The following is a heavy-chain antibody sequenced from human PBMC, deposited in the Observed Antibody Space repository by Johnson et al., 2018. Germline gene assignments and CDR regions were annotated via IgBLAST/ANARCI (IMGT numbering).Heavy chain of an antibody. V-gene: IGHV3-30*18. CDR1: GFTFDNFG. J-gene: IGHJ6*03. Sequence: QVQLVQSGGGVVQPGRSLRLSCAASGFTFDNFGMHWVRQAPGKGLEWLAVISYDGKNIYYADSVKGRFTISRDNSKNTLYLQTHSLTAEDTAVYYGAKETNNYYYPPMDGWGNGTTVTVSS. CDR3: AKETNNYYYPPMDG. CDR2: ISYDGKNI. D-gene: IGHD1/OR15-1a*01.